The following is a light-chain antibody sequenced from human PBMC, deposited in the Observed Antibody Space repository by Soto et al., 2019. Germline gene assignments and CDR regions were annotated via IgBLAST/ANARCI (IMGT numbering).Light chain of an antibody. CDR1: QRISTW. CDR2: DAS. Sequence: DIQMTQSPSILSASVGDRVTITCRASQRISTWLAWYQQKTGKAPKLLIYDASSLESGVPSRFSGSGSGTDFTLTISSLQAEDVAVYYCQHYYTVPVTFGQGTRLEIK. CDR3: QHYYTVPVT. V-gene: IGKV1-5*01. J-gene: IGKJ5*01.